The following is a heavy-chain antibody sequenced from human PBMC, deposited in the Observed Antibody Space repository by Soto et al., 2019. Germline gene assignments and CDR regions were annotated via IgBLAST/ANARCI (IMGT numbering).Heavy chain of an antibody. Sequence: ASVKVSCKASGYTFTSYYMHWVRQAPGQGLEWMGIINPSGGSTSYAQKFQGRVTMTRDTSTSTVYMELSSLRSEDTAVYYCASLGYYDSSGSWGNAFDIWGQGTMVTVSS. CDR2: INPSGGST. CDR3: ASLGYYDSSGSWGNAFDI. D-gene: IGHD3-22*01. J-gene: IGHJ3*02. CDR1: GYTFTSYY. V-gene: IGHV1-46*01.